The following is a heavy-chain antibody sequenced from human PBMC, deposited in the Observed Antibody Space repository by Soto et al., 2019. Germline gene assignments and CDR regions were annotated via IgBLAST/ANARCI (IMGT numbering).Heavy chain of an antibody. D-gene: IGHD6-19*01. CDR2: IDPSDSCT. J-gene: IGHJ6*02. CDR3: ARLQAVAGLYYYYYGMDV. Sequence: GESLKISCKGSGYSFTSYWISWVRQMPGKGLEWMGRIDPSDSCTNYSPSFQGHVTISADKSISTAYLQWSSLKASDTAMYYCARLQAVAGLYYYYYGMDVWGQGTTVTVS. CDR1: GYSFTSYW. V-gene: IGHV5-10-1*01.